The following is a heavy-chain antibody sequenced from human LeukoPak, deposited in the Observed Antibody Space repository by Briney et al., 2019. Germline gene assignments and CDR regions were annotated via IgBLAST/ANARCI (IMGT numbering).Heavy chain of an antibody. D-gene: IGHD3-10*01. CDR1: GGTFSSYA. CDR2: IIPMPGIA. CDR3: AREPRRRITMVRGDIRGAFDI. J-gene: IGHJ3*02. V-gene: IGHV1-69*04. Sequence: ASVKVSCKASGGTFSSYAISWVRQAPGQGLEWMGKIIPMPGIANYAQTFQGRDTITADKTTSTAYMELSSLRSEDTAVYYCAREPRRRITMVRGDIRGAFDIWGQGTMVTVSP.